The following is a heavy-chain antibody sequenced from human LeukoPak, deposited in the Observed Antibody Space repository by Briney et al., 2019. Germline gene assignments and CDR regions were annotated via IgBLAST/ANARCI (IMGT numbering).Heavy chain of an antibody. CDR1: GYTFTSYG. V-gene: IGHV1-18*01. CDR2: ISAYNGNT. J-gene: IGHJ4*02. Sequence: ASVKVSCKASGYTFTSYGISWVRQAPGRGLEWMGWISAYNGNTNYAQKLQGRVTMTTDTSTSTAYMELRSLRSDDTAVYYCARDDSSGHDPVPFDYWGQGTLVTVSS. CDR3: ARDDSSGHDPVPFDY. D-gene: IGHD3-22*01.